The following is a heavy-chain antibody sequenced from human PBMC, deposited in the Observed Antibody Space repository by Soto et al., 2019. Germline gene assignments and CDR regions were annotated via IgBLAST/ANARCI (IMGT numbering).Heavy chain of an antibody. V-gene: IGHV1-69*01. CDR3: ARDLGDTAMDYYYYGMDV. CDR2: IIPIFGTA. D-gene: IGHD5-18*01. CDR1: GGTFSSYA. J-gene: IGHJ6*02. Sequence: QVQLVQSGAEVKKPGSSVKVSCKASGGTFSSYAISWVRQAPGQGLEWMGGIIPIFGTANYAQKFQGRVTITADESTSTAYMELSSLRSEDTAGYYCARDLGDTAMDYYYYGMDVWGQGTTVTVSS.